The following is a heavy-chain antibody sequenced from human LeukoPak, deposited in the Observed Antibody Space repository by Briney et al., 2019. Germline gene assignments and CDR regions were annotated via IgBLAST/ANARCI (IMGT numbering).Heavy chain of an antibody. V-gene: IGHV5-51*01. J-gene: IGHJ4*02. CDR3: ARLSRGRGVVATGAFAY. Sequence: GESLKISCNASGYSFNNFWIGWMRQMPGKGLEWMGVIYPGASDTRYSASFQGQVTISADKSITTAYLQWSSLKASDTAMYYCARLSRGRGVVATGAFAYWGQGTLVTVSS. CDR2: IYPGASDT. D-gene: IGHD3-10*01. CDR1: GYSFNNFW.